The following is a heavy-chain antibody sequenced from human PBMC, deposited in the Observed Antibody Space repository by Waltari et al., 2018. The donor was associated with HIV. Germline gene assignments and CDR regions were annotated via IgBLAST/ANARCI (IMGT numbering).Heavy chain of an antibody. D-gene: IGHD6-13*01. CDR3: ARTIAAAGTGWFDP. CDR1: GFTFSSYS. Sequence: EVQLVESGGGLVKPGGSLRLSCAASGFTFSSYSMNWVRQAPGKGLECVSSISSSSSYIYYADSVKCRFTISRDNAKNSLYLQMNSLRAEDTAVYYCARTIAAAGTGWFDPWGQGTLVTVSS. J-gene: IGHJ5*02. CDR2: ISSSSSYI. V-gene: IGHV3-21*01.